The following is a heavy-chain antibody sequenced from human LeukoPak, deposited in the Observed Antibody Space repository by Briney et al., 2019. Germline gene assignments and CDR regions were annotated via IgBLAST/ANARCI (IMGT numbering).Heavy chain of an antibody. V-gene: IGHV4-34*01. CDR2: INHNGST. D-gene: IGHD1-26*01. CDR3: ARGPIVGATTSSDWYFDL. J-gene: IGHJ2*01. Sequence: PSETLSLTCAAYGGSFSGYYWSWIRQPPGKGLEWVWEINHNGSTNYNPSLKSRLTISLDTSKNQSSLKLRSVAAADTAVYYCARGPIVGATTSSDWYFDLWGRGTLVTVSS. CDR1: GGSFSGYY.